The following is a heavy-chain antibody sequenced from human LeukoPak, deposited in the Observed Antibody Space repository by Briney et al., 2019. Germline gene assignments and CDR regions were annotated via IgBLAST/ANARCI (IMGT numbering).Heavy chain of an antibody. J-gene: IGHJ3*02. CDR2: INPSGGST. Sequence: ASVKVSCKASGYTFTSYYIHWVRQTPGQGLEWMGIINPSGGSTSYAQKFQGRATMTRDMSTRTVYMRLSSLRSEDTAVYYCAREMATIPDAFDIWGQGTMVTVSS. V-gene: IGHV1-46*01. D-gene: IGHD5-24*01. CDR3: AREMATIPDAFDI. CDR1: GYTFTSYY.